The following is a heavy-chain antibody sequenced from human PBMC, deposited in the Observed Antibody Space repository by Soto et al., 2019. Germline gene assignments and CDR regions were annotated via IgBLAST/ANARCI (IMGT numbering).Heavy chain of an antibody. D-gene: IGHD3-3*01. V-gene: IGHV4-34*01. CDR1: GGSVNGYY. CDR2: INHTGGT. J-gene: IGHJ5*02. CDR3: ATRITVFGLLIPPFDP. Sequence: PSETLSLTCAVYGGSVNGYYWNWIRQPPGKGLEWIGGINHTGGTHYNPSPKSRVTMSVDTSKNQFSLRLSSVTAADTAIYYCATRITVFGLLIPPFDPWGQGTQVTVS.